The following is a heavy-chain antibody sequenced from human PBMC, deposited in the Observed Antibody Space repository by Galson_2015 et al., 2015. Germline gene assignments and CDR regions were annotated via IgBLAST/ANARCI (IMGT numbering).Heavy chain of an antibody. CDR2: IYHSGST. CDR1: GSSISSGYY. V-gene: IGHV4-38-2*01. D-gene: IGHD4-23*01. Sequence: ATLSLTCPVSGSSISSGYYWGWIRQPPGKGLEWIGSIYHSGSTYYNPSLKSRVTISVDTSKNQFSLKLSSVTAADTAVYYCARSASTVVTPVYWGQGTLVTVSS. CDR3: ARSASTVVTPVY. J-gene: IGHJ4*02.